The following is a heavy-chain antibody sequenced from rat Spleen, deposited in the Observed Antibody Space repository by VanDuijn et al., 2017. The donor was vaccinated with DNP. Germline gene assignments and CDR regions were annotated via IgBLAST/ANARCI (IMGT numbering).Heavy chain of an antibody. CDR3: AKAGGYSPWYFDY. V-gene: IGHV5S11*01. CDR2: ISPSGSRP. J-gene: IGHJ2*01. D-gene: IGHD1-11*01. Sequence: EVQLVESGGGLVQPGRSMKLSCAASGFTFSDYAMAWVRQAPKKGLEWVAAISPSGSRPYSPDSVNGRFTISRDNAKSTLYLQMDSLRSEETATYYCAKAGGYSPWYFDYWGQGVMVTVSS. CDR1: GFTFSDYA.